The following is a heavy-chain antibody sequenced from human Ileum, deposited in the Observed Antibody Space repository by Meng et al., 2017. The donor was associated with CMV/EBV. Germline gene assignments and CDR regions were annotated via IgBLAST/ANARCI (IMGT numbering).Heavy chain of an antibody. Sequence: QLRRQEWGPGLVKPSETLSLTCTASGGSTTSSTDYWGWIRQPPGKGLEWIGSVYYSGTTYYNPSLKSRVNMSIDTSKNRFSLKLSSATAADTAVYYCARNVGFYSSQIAYWGQGALVTVSS. CDR1: GGSTTSSTDY. CDR2: VYYSGTT. D-gene: IGHD3-3*01. V-gene: IGHV4-39*07. CDR3: ARNVGFYSSQIAY. J-gene: IGHJ4*02.